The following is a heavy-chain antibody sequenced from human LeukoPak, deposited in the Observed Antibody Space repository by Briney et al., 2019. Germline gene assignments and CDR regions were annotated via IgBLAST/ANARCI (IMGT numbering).Heavy chain of an antibody. Sequence: SETLSLTCAVYGLSFSGYYWTWIRQPPGKGLEWIGEINHSGSTNYNPSLKSRVTMSVDTSMNQFSLRLNSVTAADTAVYYCARAYGSGSYHSNWFESWGQGTLVIVSS. J-gene: IGHJ5*01. CDR3: ARAYGSGSYHSNWFES. D-gene: IGHD3-10*01. V-gene: IGHV4-34*01. CDR1: GLSFSGYY. CDR2: INHSGST.